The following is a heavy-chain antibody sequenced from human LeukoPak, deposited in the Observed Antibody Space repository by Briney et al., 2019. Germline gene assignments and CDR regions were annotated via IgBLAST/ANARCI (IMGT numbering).Heavy chain of an antibody. CDR3: ATRGSGSYYEDFDY. Sequence: GASVKVSCKVSGYTLTELSMHWVRQAPGKGLEWMGGFDPEDGETIYAQKFQGRVTMTEDTSTDTAYMELSSLRSEDTAVHYCATRGSGSYYEDFDYWGQGTLVTVSS. CDR2: FDPEDGET. CDR1: GYTLTELS. V-gene: IGHV1-24*01. D-gene: IGHD1-26*01. J-gene: IGHJ4*02.